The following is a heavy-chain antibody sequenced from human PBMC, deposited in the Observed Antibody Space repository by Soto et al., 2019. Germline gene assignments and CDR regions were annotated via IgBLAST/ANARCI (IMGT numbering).Heavy chain of an antibody. V-gene: IGHV5-51*01. CDR1: GYSFTSYW. Sequence: GESLKISCKGSGYSFTSYWIGWVRQMPGKGLEWMGIIYPGDSDTRYSPSFQGQVTISADKSISTAYLQWSSLKASDTAMYYCALVRDCSGGSCFHDEFDIWGQGTMVTVSS. D-gene: IGHD2-15*01. J-gene: IGHJ3*02. CDR2: IYPGDSDT. CDR3: ALVRDCSGGSCFHDEFDI.